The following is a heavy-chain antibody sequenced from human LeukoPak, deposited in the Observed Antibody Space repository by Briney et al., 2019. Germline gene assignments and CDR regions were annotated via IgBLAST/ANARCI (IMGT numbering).Heavy chain of an antibody. CDR1: GYTFTSYA. V-gene: IGHV7-4-1*02. D-gene: IGHD3-22*01. CDR2: INTNTGNP. Sequence: ASVKVSCKASGYTFTSYAMNWVRQAPGQGLEWMGWINTNTGNPTYAQGFTGRFVFSLDTSVSTAYLQISSLKAEDTAVYYCARGPFPNYYDRESYFDYWGQGTLVTVSS. CDR3: ARGPFPNYYDRESYFDY. J-gene: IGHJ4*02.